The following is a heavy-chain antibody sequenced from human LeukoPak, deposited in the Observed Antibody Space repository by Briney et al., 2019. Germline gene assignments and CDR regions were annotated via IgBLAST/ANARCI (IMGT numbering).Heavy chain of an antibody. CDR1: GFIFGDYA. J-gene: IGHJ4*02. CDR2: IRSKTHGGTT. Sequence: GGSLRLSCTGSGFIFGDYAMSWVRQAPGKGLEWVGFIRSKTHGGTTEFAAPVKGRFSISRDDSKRIAYLQMNSLKTEDTAVYYCTRDGIPETNWSGYYIDYWGQGTLVTVSS. CDR3: TRDGIPETNWSGYYIDY. V-gene: IGHV3-49*04. D-gene: IGHD3-3*01.